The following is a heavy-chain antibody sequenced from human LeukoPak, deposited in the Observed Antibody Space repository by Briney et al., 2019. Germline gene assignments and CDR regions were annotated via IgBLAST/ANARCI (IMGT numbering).Heavy chain of an antibody. D-gene: IGHD1-26*01. J-gene: IGHJ3*02. CDR1: GFTFSSYV. CDR3: ARRGAATDSFDI. CDR2: ISYDGSNE. V-gene: IGHV3-30*04. Sequence: GGSLRLSCAASGFTFSSYVMHWVRQAPGKGLEWMAIISYDGSNEYYADSVKGRFTISRDNSKNTLYLQMNSLRAADTAVYYCARRGAATDSFDIWGQGTMVTVSS.